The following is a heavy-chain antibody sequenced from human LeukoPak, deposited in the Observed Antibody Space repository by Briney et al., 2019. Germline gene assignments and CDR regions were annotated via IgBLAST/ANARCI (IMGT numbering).Heavy chain of an antibody. V-gene: IGHV3-21*04. CDR2: ISSSSSYI. CDR3: ARENTVTTLVVGATSFDY. CDR1: GFTFSKYD. Sequence: PGGSLRLSCAASGFTFSKYDMSWVRQAPGKGLEWVSSISSSSSYIYYADSVKGRFTISRDNAKNSLYLQMNSLRAEDTAVYYCARENTVTTLVVGATSFDYWGQGTLVTVSS. D-gene: IGHD1-26*01. J-gene: IGHJ4*02.